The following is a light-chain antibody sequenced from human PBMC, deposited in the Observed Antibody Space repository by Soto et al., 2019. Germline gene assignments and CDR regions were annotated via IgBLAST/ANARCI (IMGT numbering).Light chain of an antibody. CDR3: QQSYSTPLT. CDR1: QSVSNY. V-gene: IGKV1-39*01. CDR2: AAS. Sequence: DVQMTQSPSSLSASVGDRVTITCRASQSVSNYLNWYQQEPGKAPKLLIYAASSLQSGVPSRFSGSGSGTDFTLIISSLQPEDFATYYCQQSYSTPLTFGGGTKVEIK. J-gene: IGKJ4*01.